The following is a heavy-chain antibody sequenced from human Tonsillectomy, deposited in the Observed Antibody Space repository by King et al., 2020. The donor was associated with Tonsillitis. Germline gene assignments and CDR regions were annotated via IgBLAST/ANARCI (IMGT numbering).Heavy chain of an antibody. Sequence: VQLVESGGGVVQPGRSLRLSCAASGFTFNTYDMHWVRQAPGKGLEWVAVISYDGSNNYYADSVEGRFTISRDNSKNTLYLQMNSLRADDAAIYYCARDTSYDYVWGHYRPADYWGQGTLVTVSS. J-gene: IGHJ4*02. CDR3: ARDTSYDYVWGHYRPADY. CDR2: ISYDGSNN. CDR1: GFTFNTYD. D-gene: IGHD3-16*02. V-gene: IGHV3-30*04.